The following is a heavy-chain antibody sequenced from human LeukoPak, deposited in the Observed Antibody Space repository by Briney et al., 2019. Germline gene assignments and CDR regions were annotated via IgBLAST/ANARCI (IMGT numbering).Heavy chain of an antibody. D-gene: IGHD3-16*01. CDR2: IYYSGST. CDR3: AWGYGMDV. V-gene: IGHV4-59*04. J-gene: IGHJ6*02. CDR1: GGSISSYH. Sequence: KPSETLSLTCAVSGGSISSYHWSWIRQPPGKGLEWIGYIYYSGSTYYNPSLKSRVTISVDTSKNQFSLKLSSVTAADTAVYYCAWGYGMDVWGQGTTVTVSS.